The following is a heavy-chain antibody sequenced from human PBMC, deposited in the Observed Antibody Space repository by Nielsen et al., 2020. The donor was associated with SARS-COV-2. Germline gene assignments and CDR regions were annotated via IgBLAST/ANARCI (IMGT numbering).Heavy chain of an antibody. D-gene: IGHD3-10*01. CDR1: GGSISSGDYY. J-gene: IGHJ4*02. Sequence: SETLSLTCTVSGGSISSGDYYWSWIRQPPGKGLEWIGYIYYSGSTYYNPSLKSRPTILLDTSTNQFSLRLRSVTAGDTASYYCAARGYYSSGSALGYWGQGILVTVSS. V-gene: IGHV4-30-4*01. CDR2: IYYSGST. CDR3: AARGYYSSGSALGY.